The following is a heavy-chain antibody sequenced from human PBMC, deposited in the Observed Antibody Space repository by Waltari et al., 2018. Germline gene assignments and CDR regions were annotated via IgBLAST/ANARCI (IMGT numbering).Heavy chain of an antibody. CDR2: ISSDGGAI. J-gene: IGHJ4*02. CDR1: GFTFRNYA. CDR3: ARATYYYSGGYWDY. V-gene: IGHV3-48*03. D-gene: IGHD3-22*01. Sequence: EVQLVESGGGLVQPGGSLRLSCVASGFTFRNYAVNWVRQAPWKGLEWVSYISSDGGAIYYADSVKGRFTISRDNAKSSLYLHMSSLRAEDTAVYYCARATYYYSGGYWDYWGQGTLVTVSS.